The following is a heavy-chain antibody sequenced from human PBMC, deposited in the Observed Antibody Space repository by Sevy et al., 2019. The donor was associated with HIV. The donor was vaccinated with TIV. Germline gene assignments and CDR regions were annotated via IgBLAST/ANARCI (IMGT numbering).Heavy chain of an antibody. J-gene: IGHJ3*02. V-gene: IGHV4-38-2*02. CDR2: IYHSGST. CDR3: PRDVLRGAFDI. CDR1: GYSISSGYY. Sequence: SETLSLTCAVSGYSISSGYYWGWIRQPPGKGLEWIGSIYHSGSTYYNPSLKSRVTISVDTSKNQFSLKLSSVTAADTAVYYCPRDVLRGAFDIWGQGTMVTVSS. D-gene: IGHD2-8*01.